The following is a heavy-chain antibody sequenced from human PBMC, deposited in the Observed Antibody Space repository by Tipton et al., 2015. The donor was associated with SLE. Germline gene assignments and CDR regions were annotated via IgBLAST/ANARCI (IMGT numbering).Heavy chain of an antibody. CDR3: ARLGTEWAYVDV. V-gene: IGHV4-34*01. D-gene: IGHD1-14*01. Sequence: TLSLTCAVYGGSFSGHYWSWIRQPPGKGLEWIGEINHSGSTNYNPSLKSRVTISVDTSKNQFSLKLSSVTAADTAVYYCARLGTEWAYVDVWGKGTTVTVSS. J-gene: IGHJ6*04. CDR1: GGSFSGHY. CDR2: INHSGST.